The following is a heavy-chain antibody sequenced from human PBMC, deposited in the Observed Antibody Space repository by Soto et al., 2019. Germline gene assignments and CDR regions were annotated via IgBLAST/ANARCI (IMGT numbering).Heavy chain of an antibody. D-gene: IGHD3-22*01. Sequence: QVQLVESGGGVVQPGRSLRLSCAASGFTFSSYGMHWVRQAPGKGLEWVAVIWYDGSNKYYADSVKGRFTISRDNSKNTLYLQMNSLRAEDTAVYYCARSRNTYYYDSSGYYGVLASLRGDAFDIWGQGTMVTVSS. CDR1: GFTFSSYG. CDR3: ARSRNTYYYDSSGYYGVLASLRGDAFDI. V-gene: IGHV3-33*01. J-gene: IGHJ3*02. CDR2: IWYDGSNK.